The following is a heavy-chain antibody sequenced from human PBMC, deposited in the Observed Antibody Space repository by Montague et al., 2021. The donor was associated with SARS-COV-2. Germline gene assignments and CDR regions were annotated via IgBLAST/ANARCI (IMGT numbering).Heavy chain of an antibody. Sequence: SETLSLTCTVSGGSITSSTYYWGWIRQPPGKGLEWVVSIYYGGNNFYNSSLKSRVAISVDTSKNHFSLKLSSVTAADTAVYYCARTVGSDDAFGVWGQGTMVTVYS. CDR1: GGSITSSTYY. J-gene: IGHJ3*01. CDR2: IYYGGNN. CDR3: ARTVGSDDAFGV. V-gene: IGHV4-39*02. D-gene: IGHD4-11*01.